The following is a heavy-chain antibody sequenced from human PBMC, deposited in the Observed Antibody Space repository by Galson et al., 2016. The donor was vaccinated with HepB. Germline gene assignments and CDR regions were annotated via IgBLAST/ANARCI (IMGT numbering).Heavy chain of an antibody. CDR3: STEYSGDYFDSALDV. Sequence: SLRLSCAASGFIVNNYMARVRRAPGKGLEWVSVIYSGGSPFYADSVKGRFTISRDKSKNTLYLQMNSRKVEDTAVYYCSTEYSGDYFDSALDVWGKGTTVTVSP. V-gene: IGHV3-53*01. CDR2: IYSGGSP. J-gene: IGHJ6*04. CDR1: GFIVNNY. D-gene: IGHD1-1*01.